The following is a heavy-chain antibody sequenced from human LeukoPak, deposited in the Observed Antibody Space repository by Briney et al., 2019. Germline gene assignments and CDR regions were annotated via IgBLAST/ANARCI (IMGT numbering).Heavy chain of an antibody. CDR2: IYWDDDK. D-gene: IGHD2-15*01. Sequence: SGPTLVNPTQTLTLTCTFSGFSLSTSGVGGGWIRQPPGKALEWLALIYWDDDKRYSPSLKSRLTITKDTSKNQVVLTMTNMDPVDTATYYCAHRGRYCSDSYCYGAFHVWGQGTMVTVSS. J-gene: IGHJ3*01. CDR1: GFSLSTSGVG. CDR3: AHRGRYCSDSYCYGAFHV. V-gene: IGHV2-5*02.